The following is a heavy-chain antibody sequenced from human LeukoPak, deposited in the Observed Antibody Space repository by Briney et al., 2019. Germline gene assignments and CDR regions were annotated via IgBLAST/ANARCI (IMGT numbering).Heavy chain of an antibody. CDR1: GFTFSNYA. Sequence: GGSLRLSCAASGFTFSNYAMSWVRQAPGKGLEWVSGISPSGGTIYYADSVKGRFTVSRDNSKNTLYLQMNGLRVEDTALYYCAKMGGRVWYRVPETWGQGTLVTVSS. V-gene: IGHV3-23*01. CDR2: ISPSGGTI. CDR3: AKMGGRVWYRVPET. D-gene: IGHD6-19*01. J-gene: IGHJ5*02.